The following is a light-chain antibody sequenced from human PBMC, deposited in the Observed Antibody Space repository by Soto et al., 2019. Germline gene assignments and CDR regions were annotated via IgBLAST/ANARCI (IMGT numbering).Light chain of an antibody. V-gene: IGKV1-39*01. Sequence: LSASVEDRVIITCRASQSISNHLNWYQQKPGKAPKLLIFAASSLQSGVPSRFSGSRSGPDFTLTISSLQPEDFATYYCQQSYSSPPTFGQGTKVDIK. CDR2: AAS. CDR3: QQSYSSPPT. CDR1: QSISNH. J-gene: IGKJ1*01.